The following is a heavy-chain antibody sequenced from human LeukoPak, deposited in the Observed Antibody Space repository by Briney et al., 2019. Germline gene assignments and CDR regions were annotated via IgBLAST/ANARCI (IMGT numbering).Heavy chain of an antibody. Sequence: GGSLRLSCAASGFTFSSYGMHWVRQAPGKGLEWVACIYSDGITKDYADSVKGRFIISRDNSKNTLYLQMNSLRADDTTVYYCAKDWSGYYKWSDPWGQGTLVTVSS. D-gene: IGHD3-3*01. CDR2: IYSDGITK. V-gene: IGHV3-30*02. CDR3: AKDWSGYYKWSDP. CDR1: GFTFSSYG. J-gene: IGHJ5*02.